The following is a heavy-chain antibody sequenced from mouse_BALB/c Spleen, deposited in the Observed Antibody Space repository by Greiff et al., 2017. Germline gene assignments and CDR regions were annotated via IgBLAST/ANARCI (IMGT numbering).Heavy chain of an antibody. CDR1: GFNIKDTY. CDR2: IDPANGNT. Sequence: VQLKQSGAELVKPGASVKLSCTASGFNIKDTYMHWVKQRPEQGLEWIGRIDPANGNTKYDPKFQGKATITADTSSNTAYMELSSLTSEDSAVYYCARWGDYDVAWFAYWGQGTLVTVSA. V-gene: IGHV14-3*02. CDR3: ARWGDYDVAWFAY. D-gene: IGHD2-4*01. J-gene: IGHJ3*01.